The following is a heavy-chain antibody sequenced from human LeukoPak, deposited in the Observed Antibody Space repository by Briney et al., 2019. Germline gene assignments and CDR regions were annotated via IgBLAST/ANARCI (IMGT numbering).Heavy chain of an antibody. J-gene: IGHJ4*02. V-gene: IGHV3-48*01. CDR1: GFTFSNYW. CDR2: ISSSSSTI. Sequence: PGGSLRLSCAASGFTFSNYWMHWVRHTPGKGLEWVSYISSSSSTIYYADSVKGRFTISRDNAKNSLYLQMNSLRAEDTAVYYCARGSTYYDSSGQVPFDYWGQGTLVTVSS. D-gene: IGHD3-22*01. CDR3: ARGSTYYDSSGQVPFDY.